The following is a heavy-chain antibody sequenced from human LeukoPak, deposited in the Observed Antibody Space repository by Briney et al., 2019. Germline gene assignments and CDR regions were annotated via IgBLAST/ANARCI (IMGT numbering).Heavy chain of an antibody. V-gene: IGHV4-30-4*01. CDR3: ARDRDYYGSGSEGNFDY. D-gene: IGHD3-10*01. J-gene: IGHJ4*02. CDR1: GGSISSYDYY. CDR2: IYHSGST. Sequence: SETLSLTCTVSGGSISSYDYYWSWIRQPPGKGLEWIGYIYHSGSTYYNPSLKGRVTISVDTSKNQFSLKLNSVTAADTAVYYCARDRDYYGSGSEGNFDYWGQGTLVTVSS.